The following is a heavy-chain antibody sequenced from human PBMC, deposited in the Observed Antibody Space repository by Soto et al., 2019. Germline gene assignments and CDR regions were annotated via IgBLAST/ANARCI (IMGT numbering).Heavy chain of an antibody. Sequence: PGDSLKISCKGSGYSFTSYWISWVRQMPGKGLEWMGRIDPSDSYTNYSPSFQGHVTISADKSISTAYLQWSSLKASDTAMYYCARQKEATVYYYCGMDVWGQGTTVTVSS. CDR1: GYSFTSYW. J-gene: IGHJ6*02. CDR2: IDPSDSYT. V-gene: IGHV5-10-1*01. D-gene: IGHD4-4*01. CDR3: ARQKEATVYYYCGMDV.